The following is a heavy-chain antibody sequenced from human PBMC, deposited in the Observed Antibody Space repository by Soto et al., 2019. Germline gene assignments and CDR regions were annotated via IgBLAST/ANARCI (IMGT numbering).Heavy chain of an antibody. CDR1: GYTFTSYG. Sequence: QGQLVQSGAEVKKPGASVKVSCKASGYTFTSYGISWVRQAPGQGLEWMGWINPYNGNTNYAQKLQGRVTMTTDTSTNTAYMERRSLRSDDTAVYYCARDWFGIDYWGQGTLVTVSS. CDR3: ARDWFGIDY. D-gene: IGHD3-16*01. J-gene: IGHJ4*02. CDR2: INPYNGNT. V-gene: IGHV1-18*01.